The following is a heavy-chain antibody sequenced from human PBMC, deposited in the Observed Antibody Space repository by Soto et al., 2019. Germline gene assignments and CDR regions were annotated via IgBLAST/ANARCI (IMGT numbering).Heavy chain of an antibody. D-gene: IGHD6-6*01. Sequence: QVQLVQSGAEVKKPGASVKVSCKASGYTFTGYYMHWVRQAPGQGLEWMGWIDPTSGDTNYAQRFQGRVTMTRDTSINTAYMKLSGLTSDDTAVFYCARDTPTYSGSSDDDFWGQGTLVTVSS. CDR2: IDPTSGDT. CDR1: GYTFTGYY. V-gene: IGHV1-2*02. CDR3: ARDTPTYSGSSDDDF. J-gene: IGHJ4*02.